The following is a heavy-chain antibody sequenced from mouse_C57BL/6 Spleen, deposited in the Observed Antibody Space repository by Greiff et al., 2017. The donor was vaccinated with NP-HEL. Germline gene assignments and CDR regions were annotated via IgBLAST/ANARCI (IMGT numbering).Heavy chain of an antibody. CDR2: SRNKANDYTT. J-gene: IGHJ3*01. Sequence: DVQLVESGGGLVQSGRSLRLSCATSGFTFSDFYMEWVRQAPGKGLEWIAASRNKANDYTTEYSASVKGRFIVSRDTSQSILYLQMNALRAEDTAIYYCARDAGGRFAYWGQGTLVTVSA. V-gene: IGHV7-1*01. CDR1: GFTFSDFY. CDR3: ARDAGGRFAY.